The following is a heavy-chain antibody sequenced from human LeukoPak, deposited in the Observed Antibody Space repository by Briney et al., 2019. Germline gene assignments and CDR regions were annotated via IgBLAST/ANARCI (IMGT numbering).Heavy chain of an antibody. CDR2: ISGSGGST. D-gene: IGHD3-3*01. CDR3: ATEQTYYDFWSGYFPTHFDY. J-gene: IGHJ4*02. Sequence: PGGSLRLSCAASGFTFSSYAMSWVRQAPGKGLEWVSAISGSGGSTYYADSVKGRFTISRDNSKNTLYLQMNSLRAEDTAVYYCATEQTYYDFWSGYFPTHFDYWGQGTLVTVSS. CDR1: GFTFSSYA. V-gene: IGHV3-23*01.